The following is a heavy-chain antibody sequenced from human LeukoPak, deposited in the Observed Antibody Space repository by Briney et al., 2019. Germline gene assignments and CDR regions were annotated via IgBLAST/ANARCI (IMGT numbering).Heavy chain of an antibody. CDR2: ISGFNGNT. V-gene: IGHV1-18*01. CDR1: GYTSTSYG. D-gene: IGHD5-24*01. J-gene: IGHJ4*02. Sequence: ASVKVSCKASGYTSTSYGIIWVRQAPGQGLGCMGWISGFNGNTNSAQKFQGRVTLTTDTSTSTAYMELRSLRSDDTAVYYCARDRDGYYGGDYWGQGTLVTVFS. CDR3: ARDRDGYYGGDY.